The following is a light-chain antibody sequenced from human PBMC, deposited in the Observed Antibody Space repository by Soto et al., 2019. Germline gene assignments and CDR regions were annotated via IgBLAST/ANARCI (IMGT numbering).Light chain of an antibody. J-gene: IGLJ2*01. CDR1: SSDVGDFTY. CDR2: EVS. CDR3: SSYAGNNNLV. Sequence: QSVLTQPASVSGSPGQSITISCTATSSDVGDFTYVSWYQQHPGKAPKLMIYEVSKRPSGVPDRFSGSKSGNTASLTVSGLQAEDEADYYCSSYAGNNNLVFGGGTKVTVL. V-gene: IGLV2-8*01.